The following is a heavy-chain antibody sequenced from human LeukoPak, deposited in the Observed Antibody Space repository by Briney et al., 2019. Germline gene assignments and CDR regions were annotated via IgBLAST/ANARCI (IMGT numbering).Heavy chain of an antibody. CDR1: GFTFSNYN. V-gene: IGHV3-21*01. D-gene: IGHD3-22*01. J-gene: IGHJ4*02. CDR3: VRIRPYYDSSGYLDY. Sequence: GGSLRLSCAASGFTFSNYNMNWVRQAPGKGLEWVSSISSSSSYIYYADSVKGRFTISRDSAKNSLYLQMNSLRAEDTAVYYCVRIRPYYDSSGYLDYWGQGTLVTVSS. CDR2: ISSSSSYI.